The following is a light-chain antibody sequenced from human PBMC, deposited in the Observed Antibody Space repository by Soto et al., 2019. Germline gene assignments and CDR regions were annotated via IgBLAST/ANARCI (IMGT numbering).Light chain of an antibody. CDR2: STT. CDR1: SGVVTSDNY. J-gene: IGLJ2*01. CDR3: LLYYGGAHVI. Sequence: QAVVTQETSLTVSPGGTVTLTCASSSGVVTSDNYPHWFQQKPGQAPRALIYSTTFKHSWTPARFSGSLLGGKAALTLSGVQPEDEAEYYCLLYYGGAHVIFGGGTKLTVL. V-gene: IGLV7-43*01.